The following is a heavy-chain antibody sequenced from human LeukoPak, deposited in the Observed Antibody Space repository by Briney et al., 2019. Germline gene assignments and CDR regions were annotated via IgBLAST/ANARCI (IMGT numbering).Heavy chain of an antibody. J-gene: IGHJ4*02. CDR3: AKDRALAAYFDY. CDR2: LSGDGGST. V-gene: IGHV3-43*02. D-gene: IGHD1-26*01. Sequence: GVSLRLSCAASGFTFDDYAMHWVRQAPGKGLEWVSLLSGDGGSTYYADSVKGRFTISRNNSKNSLYLQMNSLRTEDTALYYCAKDRALAAYFDYWGQGTLVTVSS. CDR1: GFTFDDYA.